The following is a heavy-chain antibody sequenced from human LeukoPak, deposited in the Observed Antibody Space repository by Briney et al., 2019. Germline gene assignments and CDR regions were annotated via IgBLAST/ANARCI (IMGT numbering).Heavy chain of an antibody. Sequence: GGSLRLSCAASGFTFSSYAMSWVRQAPGKGLEWVSAISGSGGSTYYADSVKGRFTISRDNAKNSLYLQMNSLRAEDTAVYYCARDLGYSSGWSGGLYYYYGMDVWGQGTTVTVSS. CDR1: GFTFSSYA. CDR3: ARDLGYSSGWSGGLYYYYGMDV. J-gene: IGHJ6*02. D-gene: IGHD6-19*01. CDR2: ISGSGGST. V-gene: IGHV3-23*01.